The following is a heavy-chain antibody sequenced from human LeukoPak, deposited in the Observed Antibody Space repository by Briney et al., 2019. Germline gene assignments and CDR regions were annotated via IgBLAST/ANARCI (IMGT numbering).Heavy chain of an antibody. Sequence: GGSLRLSCAASGFTFDDYGMTWVRHAPGKGLEWVSGINWNGDSTGYADSVKGRFTISGDNSKNTLYLQMNSLRAEDTAVYYCAKGYDSTYYYYYFMDVWGKGTTVTISS. J-gene: IGHJ6*03. D-gene: IGHD3-22*01. CDR3: AKGYDSTYYYYYFMDV. CDR2: INWNGDST. V-gene: IGHV3-20*04. CDR1: GFTFDDYG.